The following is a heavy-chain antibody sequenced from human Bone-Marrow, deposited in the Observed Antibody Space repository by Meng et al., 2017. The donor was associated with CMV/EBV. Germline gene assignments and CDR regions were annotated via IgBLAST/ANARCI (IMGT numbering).Heavy chain of an antibody. D-gene: IGHD1-26*01. CDR3: ARRGTREGIQDYYYGMDV. J-gene: IGHJ6*02. CDR1: GGTFSSYA. CDR2: IIPIFGTA. Sequence: SVKVSCKASGGTFSSYAISWVRQAPGQGLEWMGGIIPIFGTANYAQKFQGRVTITTDESTSTAYMELSSLRSEDTAVYYCARRGTREGIQDYYYGMDVWGQGTTVTVSS. V-gene: IGHV1-69*05.